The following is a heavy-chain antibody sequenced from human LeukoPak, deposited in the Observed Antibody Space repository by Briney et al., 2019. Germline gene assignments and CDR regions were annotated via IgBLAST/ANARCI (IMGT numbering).Heavy chain of an antibody. D-gene: IGHD4-17*01. CDR1: GFTFSNYA. CDR2: ISGGTGTP. Sequence: GGSLRLSCAASGFTFSNYAMSWVRQAPGEGVVWVSGISGGTGTPFYADSVKGRFTISRDNSKNTLYLQMSSLRGEDTAVYFCAKRRTTVITMDYFDYWGQGTLVTVSS. CDR3: AKRRTTVITMDYFDY. V-gene: IGHV3-23*01. J-gene: IGHJ4*02.